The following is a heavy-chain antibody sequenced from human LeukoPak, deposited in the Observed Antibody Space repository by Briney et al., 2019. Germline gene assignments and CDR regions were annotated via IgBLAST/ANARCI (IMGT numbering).Heavy chain of an antibody. V-gene: IGHV3-23*01. CDR1: GFTFSSYA. D-gene: IGHD3-22*01. CDR2: ISGSGSST. Sequence: GGSLRLSCAASGFTFSSYAMNWLGQPQGQGLVGGSGISGSGSSTCYADSVKGRFTVARDNSKNTLDLQMNSLRAEDTAVYYCATQNYSDCGTYFEFYFDYWGEGALVTVSS. J-gene: IGHJ4*02. CDR3: ATQNYSDCGTYFEFYFDY.